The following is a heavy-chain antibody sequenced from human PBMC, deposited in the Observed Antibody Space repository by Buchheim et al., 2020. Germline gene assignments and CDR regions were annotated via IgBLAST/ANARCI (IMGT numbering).Heavy chain of an antibody. D-gene: IGHD3-16*01. CDR3: ARGYDYYGSKTDY. J-gene: IGHJ4*02. V-gene: IGHV3-74*02. CDR1: GFTFTSHA. Sequence: EVQLLESGGDLVQPGGSLKLSCAASGFTFTSHAMSWVRQAPGKGLEWVSRIHSDGSGTSYADSVKGRFTISRDNAKNTLYLQMNSRRAEDTAVYYCARGYDYYGSKTDYWGQGTL. CDR2: IHSDGSGT.